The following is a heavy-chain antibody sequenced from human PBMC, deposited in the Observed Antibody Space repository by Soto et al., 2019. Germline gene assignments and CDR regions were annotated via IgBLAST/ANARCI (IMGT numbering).Heavy chain of an antibody. CDR1: GDSVSSNSAA. CDR2: TYYRSKWYN. CDR3: ARVNRAVAGGLYYYYGMDV. V-gene: IGHV6-1*01. J-gene: IGHJ6*02. D-gene: IGHD6-19*01. Sequence: SQTLSLTCAISGDSVSSNSAAWNWIRQSPSRGLEWLGRTYYRSKWYNDYAVSVKSRITINPDTSKNQFSLQLNSVTPEATAVYYCARVNRAVAGGLYYYYGMDVWGQGTTVTVSS.